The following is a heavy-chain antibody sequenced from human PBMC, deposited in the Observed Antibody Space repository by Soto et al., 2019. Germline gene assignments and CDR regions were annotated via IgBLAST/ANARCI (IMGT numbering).Heavy chain of an antibody. V-gene: IGHV4-31*03. Sequence: PSETLSLTCTVSGGSISSSSYYWGWIRQPPGKGLEWIGYIYYSGSTYYNPSLKSRVTISVDTSKNQFSLKLSSVTAADTAVYYCARAQTYYDFWSGYYSHYYGMDVWGQGTTVTVSS. D-gene: IGHD3-3*01. CDR2: IYYSGST. CDR3: ARAQTYYDFWSGYYSHYYGMDV. J-gene: IGHJ6*02. CDR1: GGSISSSSYY.